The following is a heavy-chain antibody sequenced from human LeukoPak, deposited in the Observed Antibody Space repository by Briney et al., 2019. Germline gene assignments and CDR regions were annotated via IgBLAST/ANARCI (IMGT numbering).Heavy chain of an antibody. CDR2: IYYSGST. CDR1: GGSISSSSYY. V-gene: IGHV4-39*01. D-gene: IGHD6-13*01. J-gene: IGHJ5*02. CDR3: ARQGPRIAAAGRNWFDP. Sequence: SETLSLTCTVSGGSISSSSYYWGWIRQPPGKGLEWIGSIYYSGSTNYNPSLKSRVTISVDTSKNQFSLKLSSVTAADTAVYYCARQGPRIAAAGRNWFDPWGQGTLVTVSS.